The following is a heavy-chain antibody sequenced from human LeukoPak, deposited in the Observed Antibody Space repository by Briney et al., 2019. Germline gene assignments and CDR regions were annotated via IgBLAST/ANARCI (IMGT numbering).Heavy chain of an antibody. J-gene: IGHJ6*03. CDR1: GYSFTTYD. CDR3: ARTIRGVIITGSYYYYYYYMDV. V-gene: IGHV1-8*03. D-gene: IGHD3-10*01. CDR2: VNPNSGDT. Sequence: ASVKVSCKASGYSFTTYDIHWVRQAPGRGPEWMGWVNPNSGDTGSPQNFQGRVTITRNTSISTAYMELSSLRSEDTAVYYCARTIRGVIITGSYYYYYYYMDVWGKGTTVTVSS.